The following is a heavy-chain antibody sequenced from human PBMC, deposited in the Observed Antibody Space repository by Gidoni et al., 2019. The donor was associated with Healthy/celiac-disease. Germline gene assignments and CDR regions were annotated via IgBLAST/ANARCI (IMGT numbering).Heavy chain of an antibody. V-gene: IGHV4-59*01. Sequence: QVQLQESGPGLVKPSETLSLTCTVSGGSISSYYWSWIRQPPGKGLEWIGYIYYSGSTNYNPSLKSRVTISVDTSKNQFSLKLSSVTAADTAVYYCARVRGRDGYNNWFDPWGQGTLVTVSS. J-gene: IGHJ5*02. CDR2: IYYSGST. D-gene: IGHD5-12*01. CDR1: GGSISSYY. CDR3: ARVRGRDGYNNWFDP.